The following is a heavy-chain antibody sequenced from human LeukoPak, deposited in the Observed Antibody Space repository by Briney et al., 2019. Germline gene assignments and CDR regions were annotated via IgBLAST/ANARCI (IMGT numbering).Heavy chain of an antibody. V-gene: IGHV5-51*01. Sequence: GESLKISCKGSGYSFTSYRIGYVRQMPGKGLEWMGIIYPGDSDIRYSPSFQGQVTISADKSISTAYLQWSSLKASDTAMYYCAVFCPGTTCYMSGMDVWGQGTTVTVS. CDR1: GYSFTSYR. D-gene: IGHD2/OR15-2a*01. CDR2: IYPGDSDI. J-gene: IGHJ6*02. CDR3: AVFCPGTTCYMSGMDV.